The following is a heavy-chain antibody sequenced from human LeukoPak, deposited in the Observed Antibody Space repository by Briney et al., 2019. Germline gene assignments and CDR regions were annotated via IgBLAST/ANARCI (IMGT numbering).Heavy chain of an antibody. J-gene: IGHJ4*02. CDR2: IYYSGST. V-gene: IGHV4-39*07. CDR3: ARGELELRVFDY. D-gene: IGHD1-7*01. CDR1: GGSISSSSYY. Sequence: SETLSLTCTVSGGSISSSSYYWGWIRQPPGKGLEWIGSIYYSGSTYYNPSLKSRVTISVDTSKNQFSLKLSSVTAADTAVYYCARGELELRVFDYWGQGTLVTVSS.